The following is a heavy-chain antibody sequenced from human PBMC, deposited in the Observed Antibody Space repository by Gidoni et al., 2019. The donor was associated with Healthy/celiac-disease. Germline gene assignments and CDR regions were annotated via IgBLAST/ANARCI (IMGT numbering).Heavy chain of an antibody. J-gene: IGHJ5*02. CDR2: IYSGGST. D-gene: IGHD4-17*01. Sequence: EVQLVESGGGLVKPGGSLRLSCPASGFTVSSNYMGWVRQAPGTGLEWVSVIYSGGSTYYADTVKGRFTISRDNSKNTLYLQMNSLRAEDTAVYYCARDRYGDRGCDPWGQGTLVTVSS. CDR3: ARDRYGDRGCDP. CDR1: GFTVSSNY. V-gene: IGHV3-66*01.